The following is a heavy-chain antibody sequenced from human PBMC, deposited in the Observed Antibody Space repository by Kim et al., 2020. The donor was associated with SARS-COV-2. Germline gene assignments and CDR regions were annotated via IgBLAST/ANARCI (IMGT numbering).Heavy chain of an antibody. Sequence: GGSLRLSCAASGFTFRSYWMTWVRQAPGKGLEWVADIKGDGGEKYYVDSVKGRFTISRDNAKNSLYLQMSSLRAEDTAIYYCARAGSGWYNYWGQGTLVTVSS. CDR1: GFTFRSYW. CDR3: ARAGSGWYNY. V-gene: IGHV3-7*01. D-gene: IGHD6-19*01. J-gene: IGHJ4*02. CDR2: IKGDGGEK.